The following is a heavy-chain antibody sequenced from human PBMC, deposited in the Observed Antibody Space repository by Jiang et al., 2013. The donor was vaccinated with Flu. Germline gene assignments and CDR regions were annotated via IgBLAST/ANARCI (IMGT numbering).Heavy chain of an antibody. Sequence: VQLVESGGGLVQPGGSLRLSCAVSGFTFSNHWIHWVRQAPGKGLVWVSRINRDGSSTDYADSVKGRFSISRNNADNTLYLQMNSLRAEDTAVYYCAXGLRDAYGMDVWG. J-gene: IGHJ6*01. CDR3: AXGLRDAYGMDV. CDR2: INRDGSST. V-gene: IGHV3-74*01. D-gene: IGHD2-15*01. CDR1: GFTFSNHW.